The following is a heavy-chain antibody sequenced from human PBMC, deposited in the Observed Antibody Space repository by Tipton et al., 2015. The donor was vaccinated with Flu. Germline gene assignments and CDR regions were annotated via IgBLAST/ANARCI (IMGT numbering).Heavy chain of an antibody. CDR3: ARDLRLDYFDY. Sequence: TLSLTCTVSGGSTSSSSYYWGWIRQPPGKGLEWIGSIYYSGSTYYNPSLKSRVTISVDTSKNQFSLKLSSVTAADTAVYYCARDLRLDYFDYWGQGTLVTVSS. CDR2: IYYSGST. J-gene: IGHJ4*02. CDR1: GGSTSSSSYY. V-gene: IGHV4-39*07. D-gene: IGHD5/OR15-5a*01.